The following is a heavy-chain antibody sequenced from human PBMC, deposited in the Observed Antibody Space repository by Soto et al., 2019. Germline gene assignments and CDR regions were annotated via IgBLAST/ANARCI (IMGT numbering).Heavy chain of an antibody. D-gene: IGHD1-7*01. Sequence: SETLSLTCAVSGGSFTSNNWWTWVRQPPGQGLEWIGEIYRTGSTNYNPSLKSRVTISLDKSENQFSLKVTSLTAADTAVYYRASRDPGTSVDYWGQGTLVTVSS. J-gene: IGHJ4*02. V-gene: IGHV4-4*02. CDR1: GGSFTSNNW. CDR2: IYRTGST. CDR3: ASRDPGTSVDY.